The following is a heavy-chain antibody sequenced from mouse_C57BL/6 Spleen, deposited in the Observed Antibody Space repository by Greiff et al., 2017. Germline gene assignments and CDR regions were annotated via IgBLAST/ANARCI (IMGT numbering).Heavy chain of an antibody. D-gene: IGHD2-1*01. J-gene: IGHJ1*03. CDR2: ISSGSSTI. V-gene: IGHV5-17*01. Sequence: EVQLVESGGGLVKPGGSLKLSCAASGFTFSDYGMHWVRQAPEKGLEWVAYISSGSSTIYYADTVKGRFTIARDNAKNTLFLQMTSLRSEDTAMYYCARDGNWYFDVWGTGTTVTVSS. CDR1: GFTFSDYG. CDR3: ARDGNWYFDV.